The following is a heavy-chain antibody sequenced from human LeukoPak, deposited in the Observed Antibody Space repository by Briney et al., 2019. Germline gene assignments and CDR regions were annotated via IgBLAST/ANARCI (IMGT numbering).Heavy chain of an antibody. V-gene: IGHV3-23*01. CDR2: LSGSGGYT. CDR3: AKDNGGYYDSSGYYVY. CDR1: GFTFSSYA. J-gene: IGHJ4*02. D-gene: IGHD3-22*01. Sequence: GGPLRLSCAASGFTFSSYAMSYVRPAPGKGLEWVSSLSGSGGYTYYADSVKGRFTISRDNSKNTLYLQMNSLRAEDTAVYYCAKDNGGYYDSSGYYVYWGQGTLVTVSS.